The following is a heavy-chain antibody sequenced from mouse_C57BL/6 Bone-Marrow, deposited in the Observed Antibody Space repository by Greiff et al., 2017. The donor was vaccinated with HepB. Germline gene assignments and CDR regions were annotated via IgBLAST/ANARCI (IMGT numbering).Heavy chain of an antibody. Sequence: VMLVESGAELARPGASVKLSCKASGYTFTSYGISWVKQRTGQGLEWIGEIYPRSGNTYYNEKFKGKATLTADKSSSTAYMELRSLTSEDSAVYFCARWLLRSVDYWGQGTTLTVSS. CDR2: IYPRSGNT. CDR3: ARWLLRSVDY. CDR1: GYTFTSYG. D-gene: IGHD1-1*01. J-gene: IGHJ2*01. V-gene: IGHV1-81*01.